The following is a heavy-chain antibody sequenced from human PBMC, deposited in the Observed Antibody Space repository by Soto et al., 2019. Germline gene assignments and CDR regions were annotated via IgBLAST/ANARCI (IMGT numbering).Heavy chain of an antibody. V-gene: IGHV1-69*13. Sequence: SVKVSCKASGGTFSSYAISWVRQAPGQGLEWMGGIIPIFGTANYAQKFQGRVTITADESTSTAYMELSSLRSEDTAVYYCAREYAYYYDSSGYTFDYWGQGTLVTVSS. J-gene: IGHJ4*02. CDR2: IIPIFGTA. D-gene: IGHD3-22*01. CDR1: GGTFSSYA. CDR3: AREYAYYYDSSGYTFDY.